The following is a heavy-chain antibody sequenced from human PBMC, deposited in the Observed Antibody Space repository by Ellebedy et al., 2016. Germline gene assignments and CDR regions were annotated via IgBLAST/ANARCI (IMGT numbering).Heavy chain of an antibody. CDR3: TRVPNCSPSDF. D-gene: IGHD2-21*01. J-gene: IGHJ4*02. V-gene: IGHV4-34*01. Sequence: SETLSLTCAVYGGSFSGYYWTWIRQPPEKGLEWIGEVDHTGDTNFNPSLKSRLTISRDMSKNQFSLKVTFVTAADTAMYYCTRVPNCSPSDFWGQGTLVIVSS. CDR2: VDHTGDT. CDR1: GGSFSGYY.